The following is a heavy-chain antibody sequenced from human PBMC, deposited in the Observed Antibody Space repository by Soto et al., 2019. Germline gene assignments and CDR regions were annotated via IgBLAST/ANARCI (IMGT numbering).Heavy chain of an antibody. CDR3: ARDRGTTTVTLHDAFDI. Sequence: SETLSLTCAVSGGSISSSNWWSWVRQPPGKGLEWIGEIYHSGSTNYNPSLKSRVTISVDKSKNQFSLKLSSVTAADTAVYYCARDRGTTTVTLHDAFDIWGQGTMVTVSS. D-gene: IGHD4-17*01. CDR2: IYHSGST. V-gene: IGHV4-4*02. CDR1: GGSISSSNW. J-gene: IGHJ3*02.